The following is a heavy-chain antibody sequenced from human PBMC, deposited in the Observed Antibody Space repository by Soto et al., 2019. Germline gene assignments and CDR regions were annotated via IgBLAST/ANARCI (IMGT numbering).Heavy chain of an antibody. Sequence: QVQVVQSGVEVRRPGSSVKVSCKASGDTFKNCVISWVRQAPGQGLEWMGGIIPLFGTTDFAQRFQGRLTITPDESTTTAYMALSRLRSEDTATYYCAAELGFGKLSVVWGQGTTVIVSS. J-gene: IGHJ6*02. CDR3: AAELGFGKLSVV. CDR2: IIPLFGTT. V-gene: IGHV1-69*01. D-gene: IGHD7-27*01. CDR1: GDTFKNCV.